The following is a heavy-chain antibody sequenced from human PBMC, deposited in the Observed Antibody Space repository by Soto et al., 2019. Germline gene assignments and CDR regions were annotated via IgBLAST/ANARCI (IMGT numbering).Heavy chain of an antibody. Sequence: GGSLRLSCAASGFTLSTAWMHWVRQAPGRGLEWVGRIKSKTAGGTTDYAAPVRGRFSISRDDSKNMLYLDMNGLKTEDTAVYFCATDRSAYKLQLRYKWFDPWGQGTLVTVSS. CDR1: GFTLSTAW. D-gene: IGHD1-7*01. CDR3: ATDRSAYKLQLRYKWFDP. CDR2: IKSKTAGGTT. V-gene: IGHV3-15*07. J-gene: IGHJ5*02.